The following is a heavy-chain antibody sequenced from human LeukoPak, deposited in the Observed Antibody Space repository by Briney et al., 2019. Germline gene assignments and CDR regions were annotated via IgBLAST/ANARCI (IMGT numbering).Heavy chain of an antibody. CDR1: GGSFSGYY. V-gene: IGHV4-34*01. CDR2: INHSGST. CDR3: ARRITIFGVVIS. D-gene: IGHD3-3*01. Sequence: SETLSLTCAVYGGSFSGYYWSWLRQPPGKGLEWIGEINHSGSTNYNPSLKSRVTISVDTSKNQFSQKLSSVTAADTAVYYCARRITIFGVVISWGQGTLVTVSS. J-gene: IGHJ5*02.